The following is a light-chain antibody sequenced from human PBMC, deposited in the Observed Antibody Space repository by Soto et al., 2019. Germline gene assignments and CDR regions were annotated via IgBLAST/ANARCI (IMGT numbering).Light chain of an antibody. CDR2: KAS. CDR3: QQYNHYWT. V-gene: IGKV1-5*03. J-gene: IGKJ1*01. Sequence: IQMTQSPSTLSASVGDRVTITCRASQSISIWLAWYQQKPGKAPKILIYKASSLESGVPSRFSGSGSGTEFSLTISSLQPDDFATYYCQQYNHYWTFGQGTKVDI. CDR1: QSISIW.